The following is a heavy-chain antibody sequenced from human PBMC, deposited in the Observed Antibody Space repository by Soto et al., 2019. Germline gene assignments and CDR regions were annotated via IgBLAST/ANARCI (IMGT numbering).Heavy chain of an antibody. CDR2: IYTSGNT. Sequence: SETLSLTCTVSGGSISSYYWSWIRQPAGKGLEWIGRIYTSGNTNYNPSLKSRVTMSVDTSKNQFSLKLGSVTAADTAVYYCAREEVGYCSGGRCYYYVMDVWGQGTTVTVSS. CDR1: GGSISSYY. CDR3: AREEVGYCSGGRCYYYVMDV. V-gene: IGHV4-4*07. J-gene: IGHJ6*02. D-gene: IGHD2-15*01.